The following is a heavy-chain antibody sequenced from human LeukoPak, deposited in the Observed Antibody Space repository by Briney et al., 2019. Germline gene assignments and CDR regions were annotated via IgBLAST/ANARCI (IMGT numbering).Heavy chain of an antibody. V-gene: IGHV5-51*01. CDR3: ARLIATLDFYFDY. D-gene: IGHD3/OR15-3a*01. J-gene: IGHJ4*02. CDR2: IYPGDSDT. CDR1: GYNFTSYW. Sequence: GESLKISCKGSGYNFTSYWIGWVRQMPGKGLEWMGIIYPGDSDTRYSPSFQGQVTISADKSISTAFLQWSSLKASDTAMYYCARLIATLDFYFDYWGQGTLVTVSS.